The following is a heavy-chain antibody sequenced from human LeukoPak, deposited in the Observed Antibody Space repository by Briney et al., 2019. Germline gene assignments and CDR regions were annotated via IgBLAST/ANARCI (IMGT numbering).Heavy chain of an antibody. V-gene: IGHV3-23*01. CDR1: GFTFSSYS. CDR2: ITHGGDST. CDR3: ARGRIHSSGWDFDS. Sequence: QPGGSLRLSCAASGFTFSSYSMNWVRQAPGKGLEWVSSITHGGDSTYYANSVKGRFTISRDNSKNTLSLQMNSLRAEDTAFYYCARGRIHSSGWDFDSWGQGTLVTVSS. D-gene: IGHD6-19*01. J-gene: IGHJ4*02.